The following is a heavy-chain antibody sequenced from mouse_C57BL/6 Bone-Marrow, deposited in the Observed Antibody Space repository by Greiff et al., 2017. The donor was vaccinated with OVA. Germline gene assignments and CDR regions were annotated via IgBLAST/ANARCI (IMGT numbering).Heavy chain of an antibody. CDR3: ARWAVVAGNDFDY. J-gene: IGHJ2*01. Sequence: VQLQQSGAELVRPGTSVKMSCKASGYTFTNYWIGWAKQRPGHGLEWIGDIYPGGGYTNYNEKFKGKATLTADKSSSTAYMQFSSLTSEDSDIYYCARWAVVAGNDFDYWGQGTTLTVSS. V-gene: IGHV1-63*01. CDR1: GYTFTNYW. CDR2: IYPGGGYT. D-gene: IGHD1-1*01.